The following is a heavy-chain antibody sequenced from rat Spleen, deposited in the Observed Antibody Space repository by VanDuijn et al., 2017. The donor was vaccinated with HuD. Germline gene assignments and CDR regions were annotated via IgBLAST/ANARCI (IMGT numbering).Heavy chain of an antibody. J-gene: IGHJ2*01. Sequence: QVQLKESGPGLVQPSQTLSLTCTVSGFSLSSYGVIWVRQPPGKSLVWMGTIWAGGGTNYNSAVQSRLSISRDTSKSQVFLKMNSLQPEDTGTYYCARHRALYYGSPFDYWGQGVMVTVSS. V-gene: IGHV2-72*01. CDR2: IWAGGGT. D-gene: IGHD1-6*01. CDR1: GFSLSSYG. CDR3: ARHRALYYGSPFDY.